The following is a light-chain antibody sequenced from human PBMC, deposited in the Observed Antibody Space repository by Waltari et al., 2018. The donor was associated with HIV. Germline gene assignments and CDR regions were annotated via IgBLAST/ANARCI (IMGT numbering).Light chain of an antibody. CDR1: SSDVGGYDF. V-gene: IGLV2-11*01. J-gene: IGLJ1*01. Sequence: QSALTQPRSVSGSPGQSVTISCIGTSSDVGGYDFVSWYQQHPGKAPKLMIYDVGKRPSWVPSRFFVFYSVISCFLSIVGLQFEDYFYYFCFSFSFFFFVF. CDR2: DVG. CDR3: FSFSFFFFV.